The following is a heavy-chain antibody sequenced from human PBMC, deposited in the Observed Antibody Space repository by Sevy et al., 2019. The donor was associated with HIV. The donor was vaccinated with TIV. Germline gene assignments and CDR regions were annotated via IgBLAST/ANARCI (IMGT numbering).Heavy chain of an antibody. Sequence: GGSLRLSCAASGFTFSDCYMSWIRQAPGKGLEWVSYISSSSSYTNYADSVKGRFTISRDNAKNSLYLQMNSLRAEDTAVYYCARRVVGATTTFDYWGQGTLVTVSS. CDR3: ARRVVGATTTFDY. CDR2: ISSSSSYT. CDR1: GFTFSDCY. J-gene: IGHJ4*02. D-gene: IGHD1-26*01. V-gene: IGHV3-11*06.